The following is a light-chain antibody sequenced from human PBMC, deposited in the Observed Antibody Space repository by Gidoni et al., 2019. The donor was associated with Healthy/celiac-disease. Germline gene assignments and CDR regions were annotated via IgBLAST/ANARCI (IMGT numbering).Light chain of an antibody. CDR3: SSYAGSNNFVV. V-gene: IGLV2-8*01. CDR1: SSDVVGYNY. Sequence: QSALTQPPSASGSPGQSGTISCTGTSSDVVGYNYVSWYQHRPVKAPKLMIYEVIKRPSGVPDRFSRSKSGNTASLTVSGLQAEDEADYYCSSYAGSNNFVVFGGWTKVTVL. J-gene: IGLJ2*01. CDR2: EVI.